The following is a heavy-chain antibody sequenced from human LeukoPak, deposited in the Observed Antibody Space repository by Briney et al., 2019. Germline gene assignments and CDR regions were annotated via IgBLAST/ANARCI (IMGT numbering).Heavy chain of an antibody. CDR3: APEGDGYILFDY. V-gene: IGHV3-30*03. J-gene: IGHJ4*02. D-gene: IGHD5-24*01. Sequence: SGGSLRLSCVASGLNFDDSAMHWVRQAPGKGLEWVAGITYDGSNKYYADSVKGRFTISRDNSKNTLYLQMNSLRGEDTAVYYCAPEGDGYILFDYWGQGTLVSVPS. CDR2: ITYDGSNK. CDR1: GLNFDDSA.